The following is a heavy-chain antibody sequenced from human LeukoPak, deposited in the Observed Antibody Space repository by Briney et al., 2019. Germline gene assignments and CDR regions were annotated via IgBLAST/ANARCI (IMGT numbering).Heavy chain of an antibody. CDR2: ISGSGGST. Sequence: GGSLRLSCAVSGCTFSRYAMSWVRQAPGKGLEWDSVISGSGGSTYYADSVKGRFTISRDNSKNTLYLQMNSLRAEDTAVYYCARDLLWFGESYFDYWGQGTLVTVSS. V-gene: IGHV3-23*01. J-gene: IGHJ4*02. CDR1: GCTFSRYA. CDR3: ARDLLWFGESYFDY. D-gene: IGHD3-10*01.